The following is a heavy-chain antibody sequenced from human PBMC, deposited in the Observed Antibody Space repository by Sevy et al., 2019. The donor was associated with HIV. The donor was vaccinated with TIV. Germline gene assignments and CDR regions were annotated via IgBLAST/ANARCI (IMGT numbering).Heavy chain of an antibody. D-gene: IGHD2-8*01. CDR1: GFTFSKYS. CDR3: AREGCTKPHDY. Sequence: GGSLRLYCAASGFTFSKYSMSWVRQPPGKGLEWVSTLSFGCGEINHADSVKGRFTISRDNSKSSLYLQMNNLRADDTAVYYCAREGCTKPHDYWGQGTLVTVSS. V-gene: IGHV3-23*01. J-gene: IGHJ4*02. CDR2: LSFGCGEI.